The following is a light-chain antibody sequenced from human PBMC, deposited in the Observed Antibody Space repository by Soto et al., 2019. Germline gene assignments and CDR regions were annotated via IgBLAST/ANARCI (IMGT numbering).Light chain of an antibody. CDR2: GAS. Sequence: EIVLTQSPGTLSLSPGERATLSCRASQSVSRSYLAWYQQKPGQAPRLLIYGASSRATGIPDRFSGSGSGTDFTLTISRLEPEDFAVYYCPQYGSSPLTFGGGTKVEIK. CDR1: QSVSRSY. V-gene: IGKV3-20*01. CDR3: PQYGSSPLT. J-gene: IGKJ4*01.